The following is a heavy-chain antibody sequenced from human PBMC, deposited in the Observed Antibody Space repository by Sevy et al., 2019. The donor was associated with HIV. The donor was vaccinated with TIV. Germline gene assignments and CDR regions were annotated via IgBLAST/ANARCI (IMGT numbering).Heavy chain of an antibody. J-gene: IGHJ5*02. CDR1: GFTFSSYA. D-gene: IGHD4-17*01. V-gene: IGHV3-30-3*01. Sequence: GGCLRLSCAASGFTFSSYAMHWVRQAPGKGLEWVAVISYDGSNKYYADAVKGRFTISRDNSKNTLYLQMSSLREDDTAVYYCARERDYGDYVGWVDPWGQGNLVTVSS. CDR3: ARERDYGDYVGWVDP. CDR2: ISYDGSNK.